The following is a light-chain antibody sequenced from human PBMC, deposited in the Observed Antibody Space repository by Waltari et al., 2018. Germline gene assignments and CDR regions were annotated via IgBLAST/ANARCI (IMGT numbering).Light chain of an antibody. V-gene: IGKV3-15*01. CDR2: GAS. CDR1: QSVRTN. Sequence: MTQSPVTLSVSPGERAALSCRSSQSVRTNLAWYQQRPGQTPRLLIYGASTRAAEIPARFSGSGSGTEFTLTISSLQSEDFAAYYCQQYNDWPYTFGQGTKLEI. J-gene: IGKJ2*01. CDR3: QQYNDWPYT.